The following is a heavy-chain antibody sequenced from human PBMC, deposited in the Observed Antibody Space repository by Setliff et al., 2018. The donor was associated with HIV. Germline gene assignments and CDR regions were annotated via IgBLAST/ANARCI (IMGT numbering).Heavy chain of an antibody. J-gene: IGHJ4*02. CDR3: ARIFGCTTASYARGNDY. Sequence: SETLSLTCTVSGGYISSITHYWGWFRQPPGKGLECIGTVYYTGTTYYNSSLESRVTISVDTSRNQFSLKLYSVTAADTAVYYCARIFGCTTASYARGNDYWGRGTLVTVSS. CDR1: GGYISSITHY. V-gene: IGHV4-39*01. D-gene: IGHD2-2*01. CDR2: VYYTGTT.